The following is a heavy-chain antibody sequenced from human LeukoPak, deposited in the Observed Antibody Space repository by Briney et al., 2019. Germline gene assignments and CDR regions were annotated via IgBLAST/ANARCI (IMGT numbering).Heavy chain of an antibody. CDR3: ARGDGSGSGRWFDP. Sequence: TSETLSLTCTGSGASISSGTYSWSWIRQPPGEGLEWIGYIYHTGSTYYNPSLKGRVTISVDRSKNQFSLNLNFVTAADTALYYCARGDGSGSGRWFDPWGQGTLITVSS. CDR1: GASISSGTYS. D-gene: IGHD3-10*01. V-gene: IGHV4-30-2*01. CDR2: IYHTGST. J-gene: IGHJ5*02.